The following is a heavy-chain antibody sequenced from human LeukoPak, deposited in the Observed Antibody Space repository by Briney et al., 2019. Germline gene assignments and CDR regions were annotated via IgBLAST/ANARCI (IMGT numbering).Heavy chain of an antibody. CDR2: IYYSGST. J-gene: IGHJ4*02. CDR3: ARAILSGYPDS. CDR1: GGSISTYY. Sequence: SSETLSLTCSVSGGSISTYYWTWIRQPPGKGLEWIGYIYYSGSTNYNPSLKSRVTISLDTSKNQFSLKLSSVTAADTAVYYCARAILSGYPDSWGQGTLV. V-gene: IGHV4-59*01. D-gene: IGHD3-3*01.